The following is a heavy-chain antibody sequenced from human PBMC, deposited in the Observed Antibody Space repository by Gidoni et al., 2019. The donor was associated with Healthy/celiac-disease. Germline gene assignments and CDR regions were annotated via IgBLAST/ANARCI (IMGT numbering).Heavy chain of an antibody. Sequence: QVQLVESGGGVVQPGRSLRLSCAASGFTFSSYGMHWVRQAPGKGLEWVAVISYDGSNKYYADSVKGRFTISRDNSKNTLYLQMNSLRAEDTAVYYCAKDRSTVAQERYFDLWGRGTLVTVSS. V-gene: IGHV3-30*18. CDR1: GFTFSSYG. CDR2: ISYDGSNK. CDR3: AKDRSTVAQERYFDL. J-gene: IGHJ2*01. D-gene: IGHD4-17*01.